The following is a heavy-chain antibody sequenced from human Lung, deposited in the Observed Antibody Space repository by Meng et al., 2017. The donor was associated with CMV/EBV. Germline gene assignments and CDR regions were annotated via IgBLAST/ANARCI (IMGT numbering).Heavy chain of an antibody. CDR3: ARGINGGCGD. CDR1: GSMVSSNSGA. J-gene: IGHJ4*02. V-gene: IGHV6-1*01. Sequence: NPAPHLSLSCAISGSMVSSNSGAWHWIRQSPSGGLEWLGRTYYRSKWYHEYAVSVKSRIPISPDTPKNQFSLQLKSMTPEDTAVYYCARGINGGCGDWGQGTLVTVSS. D-gene: IGHD4-23*01. CDR2: TYYRSKWYH.